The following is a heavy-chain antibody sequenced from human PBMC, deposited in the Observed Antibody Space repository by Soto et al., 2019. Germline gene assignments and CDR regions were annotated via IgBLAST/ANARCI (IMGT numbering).Heavy chain of an antibody. CDR3: ARVKSDYYGSGSYYGGFDY. V-gene: IGHV3-11*01. CDR1: GFTFSDYY. D-gene: IGHD3-10*01. J-gene: IGHJ4*02. Sequence: GGSLRLSCAASGFTFSDYYMSWIRKAPGKGLEWVSYFSSRGSTIYYADSVKGRFTISRDSAKNSLYVQMNSLRAEDTAVYYCARVKSDYYGSGSYYGGFDYWGQGTLVTVSS. CDR2: FSSRGSTI.